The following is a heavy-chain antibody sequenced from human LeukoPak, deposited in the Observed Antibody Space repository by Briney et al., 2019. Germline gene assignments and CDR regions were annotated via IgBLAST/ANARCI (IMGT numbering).Heavy chain of an antibody. CDR3: ARVSQLLAMNYYYYMDV. CDR1: VYTFTGYY. D-gene: IGHD2-2*01. J-gene: IGHJ6*03. V-gene: IGHV1-2*02. Sequence: AAVKVSCKASVYTFTGYYMHWVRQAPGQGLEWMGWINPNSGSTNYAQKFQGRVTMTRDTSISTAYMELSRLRSDDTAVYYCARVSQLLAMNYYYYMDVWGKGTTVTVSS. CDR2: INPNSGST.